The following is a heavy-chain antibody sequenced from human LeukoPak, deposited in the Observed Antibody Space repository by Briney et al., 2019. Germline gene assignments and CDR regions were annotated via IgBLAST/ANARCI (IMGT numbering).Heavy chain of an antibody. CDR3: ARVNYYYDSSGYDY. V-gene: IGHV1-69*05. J-gene: IGHJ4*02. D-gene: IGHD3-22*01. CDR2: IIPIFGTA. Sequence: SVKVSCKASGGTFSSYAISWVRQAPGQGLEWMGGIIPIFGTANYAQKFQGRVTMTTDTSTSTAYMELRSLRSDDTAVYYCARVNYYYDSSGYDYWGQGTLVTVSS. CDR1: GGTFSSYA.